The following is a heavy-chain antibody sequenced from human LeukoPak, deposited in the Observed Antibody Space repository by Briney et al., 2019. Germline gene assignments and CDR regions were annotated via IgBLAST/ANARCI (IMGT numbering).Heavy chain of an antibody. CDR1: GFTFSSYS. D-gene: IGHD3-10*01. V-gene: IGHV3-21*01. J-gene: IGHJ4*02. CDR3: TRGHPGEFDY. Sequence: GGSLRLSCAASGFTFSSYSMNWVRQAPGKGLEWVSSISSSSSYIYYADSVKGRFTISRDNAKNTLFLQMHSLRAEDTAVYSCTRGHPGEFDYWGQGTLVTVSS. CDR2: ISSSSSYI.